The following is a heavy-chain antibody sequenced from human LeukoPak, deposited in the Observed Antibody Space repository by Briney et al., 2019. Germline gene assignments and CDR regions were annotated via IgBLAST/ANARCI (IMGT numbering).Heavy chain of an antibody. CDR1: GYTFTSYG. D-gene: IGHD6-19*01. J-gene: IGHJ4*02. Sequence: ASVNLSCKASGYTFTSYGISWVRQAPGQGLEWMGWISAYNGNTSYAQKLQGRVTMTTDTSTSTAYMELRSLRSDDTAVYYCARALDEAVAGTTGFDYWGQGTLVTVSS. CDR2: ISAYNGNT. V-gene: IGHV1-18*01. CDR3: ARALDEAVAGTTGFDY.